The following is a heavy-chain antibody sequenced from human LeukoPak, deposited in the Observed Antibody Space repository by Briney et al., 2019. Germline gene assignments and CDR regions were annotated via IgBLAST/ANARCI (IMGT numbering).Heavy chain of an antibody. CDR1: GCTFSSYA. V-gene: IGHV1-69*13. D-gene: IGHD5-18*01. CDR3: ARGRGYSYGNFDY. Sequence: ASVKVSCKASGCTFSSYAISWVRQAPGQGLEWMGGIIPIFGTANYAQKFQGRVTITADESTSTAYMELSSLRSEDTAVYYCARGRGYSYGNFDYWGQGTLVTVSS. CDR2: IIPIFGTA. J-gene: IGHJ4*02.